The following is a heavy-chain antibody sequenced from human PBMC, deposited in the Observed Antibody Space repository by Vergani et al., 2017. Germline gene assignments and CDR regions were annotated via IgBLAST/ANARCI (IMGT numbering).Heavy chain of an antibody. Sequence: QVQLQESGPGLVKPSETLSLTCTVSGGSISSYYWSWIRQPPGKGLEWIGYIYYSGSTNYNPSLKSRVTISVDTSKNQFSLKLSSVTAADTAVYYCARDSFVGANVPFDYWGQGTLVTVSS. CDR2: IYYSGST. D-gene: IGHD1-26*01. V-gene: IGHV4-59*12. CDR3: ARDSFVGANVPFDY. CDR1: GGSISSYY. J-gene: IGHJ4*02.